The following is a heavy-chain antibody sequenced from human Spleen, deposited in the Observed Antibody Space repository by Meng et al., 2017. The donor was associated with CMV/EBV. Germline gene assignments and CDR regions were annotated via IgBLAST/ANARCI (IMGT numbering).Heavy chain of an antibody. CDR1: GGSVSSGSYY. CDR3: ARGPRWHYYFDY. CDR2: IYYSGST. D-gene: IGHD2-15*01. J-gene: IGHJ4*02. Sequence: CTVSGGSVSSGSYYWSWIRQPKGKGLEWIGYIYYSGSTNYNPSLKSRVTISVDTSKNQFSLKLSSVTAADTAVYYCARGPRWHYYFDYWGQGTLVTVSS. V-gene: IGHV4-61*01.